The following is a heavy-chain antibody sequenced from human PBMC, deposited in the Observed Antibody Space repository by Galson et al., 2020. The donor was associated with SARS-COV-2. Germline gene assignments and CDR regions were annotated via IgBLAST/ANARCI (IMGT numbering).Heavy chain of an antibody. J-gene: IGHJ5*02. CDR3: ATERYYYDSSGYFPRFDP. CDR1: GYTLTELS. Sequence: ASVKVSCKVSGYTLTELSMHWVRQAPGKGLEWMGGFDPEDGETIYAQKFQGRVTMTEDTSTDTAYMELSSLRSEDTAVYYCATERYYYDSSGYFPRFDPWGQGTLVTVSS. CDR2: FDPEDGET. V-gene: IGHV1-24*01. D-gene: IGHD3-22*01.